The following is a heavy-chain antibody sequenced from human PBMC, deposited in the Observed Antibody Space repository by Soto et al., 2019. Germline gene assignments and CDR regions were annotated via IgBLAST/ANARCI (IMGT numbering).Heavy chain of an antibody. CDR2: ISYDGSNK. J-gene: IGHJ4*02. CDR1: GFTFSSYA. Sequence: QVQLVESGGGVVQPGRSLRLSCAASGFTFSSYAMHWVRQAPGKGLEWVAVISYDGSNKYYADSVKGRFTISRDNSKNTLYLQMNSLRAEDTAVYYCARDLYDRVYYGSGSYPEGTLDYWGQGTLVTVSS. CDR3: ARDLYDRVYYGSGSYPEGTLDY. D-gene: IGHD3-10*01. V-gene: IGHV3-30-3*01.